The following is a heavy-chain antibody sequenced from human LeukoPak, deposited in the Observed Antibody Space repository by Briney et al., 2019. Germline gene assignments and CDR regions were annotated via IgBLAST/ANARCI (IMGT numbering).Heavy chain of an antibody. Sequence: SETLSLTCTVSGGSISSAPYYWSWIRQRPGKGLEWMGYISHSGNTYYNPSLKSRLNISADTSRNQFSLKLRSVTAADTALYFCAREGYYYDSSGYYHWGQGTLVTVSS. D-gene: IGHD3-22*01. J-gene: IGHJ5*02. CDR1: GGSISSAPYY. V-gene: IGHV4-31*03. CDR2: ISHSGNT. CDR3: AREGYYYDSSGYYH.